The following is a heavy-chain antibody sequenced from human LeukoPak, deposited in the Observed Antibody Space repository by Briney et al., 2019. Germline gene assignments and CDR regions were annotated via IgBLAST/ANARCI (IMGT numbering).Heavy chain of an antibody. V-gene: IGHV3-33*01. D-gene: IGHD2/OR15-2a*01. CDR3: ASQLFRSEIVIGY. CDR1: GFTFSSYG. CDR2: IWYDGSNK. J-gene: IGHJ4*02. Sequence: PGGSLRLSCAASGFTFSSYGMHWVRQAPGKGLEWVAVIWYDGSNKYYADSVKGRFTISRDNSKNTLYLQVNSLRAKDTAVYYCASQLFRSEIVIGYWGQGTLVTVSS.